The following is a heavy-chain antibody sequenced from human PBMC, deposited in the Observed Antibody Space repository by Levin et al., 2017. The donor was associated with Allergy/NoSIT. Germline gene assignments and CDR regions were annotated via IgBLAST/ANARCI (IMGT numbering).Heavy chain of an antibody. CDR2: IYYSGST. CDR1: GGSISSSSYY. D-gene: IGHD3-16*02. CDR3: ARHLDDYIWGSYRSNWFDP. Sequence: PSETLSLTCTVSGGSISSSSYYWGWIRQPPGKGLEWIGSIYYSGSTYYNPSLKSRVTISVDTSKNQFSLKLSSVTAADTAVYYCARHLDDYIWGSYRSNWFDPWGQGTLVTVSS. J-gene: IGHJ5*02. V-gene: IGHV4-39*01.